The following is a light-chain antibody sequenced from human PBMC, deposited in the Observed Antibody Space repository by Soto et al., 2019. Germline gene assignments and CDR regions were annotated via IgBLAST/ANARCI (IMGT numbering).Light chain of an antibody. CDR2: DVS. CDR3: NSFTTTNTYV. Sequence: LNKASAVTGVAGPVITIPCTGGKGDVGGFDHVSWYQQHPGKVPRLLIYDVSSRPSGVSDRFSGSKSGNTASLTISGLQAEDEADYYCNSFTTTNTYVFGTGTKVTVL. CDR1: KGDVGGFDH. J-gene: IGLJ1*01. V-gene: IGLV2-14*03.